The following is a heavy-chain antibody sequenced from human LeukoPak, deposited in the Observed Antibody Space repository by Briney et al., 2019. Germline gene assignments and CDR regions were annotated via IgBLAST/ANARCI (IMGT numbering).Heavy chain of an antibody. CDR2: IYYSGST. J-gene: IGHJ4*02. CDR1: GGSISSYY. CDR3: ARAYSSSWYRNY. V-gene: IGHV4-59*12. D-gene: IGHD6-13*01. Sequence: PSETLSLTCTVSGGSISSYYWSWIRQPPGKGLEWIGYIYYSGSTNYNPSLKSRVTISVDTSKNQFSLKLSSVTAADTAVYYCARAYSSSWYRNYWGQGTLVTVSS.